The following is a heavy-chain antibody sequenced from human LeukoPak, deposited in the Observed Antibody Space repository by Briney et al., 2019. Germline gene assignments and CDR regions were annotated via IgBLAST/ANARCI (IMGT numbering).Heavy chain of an antibody. CDR3: ARLRLELPAFDY. V-gene: IGHV3-23*01. CDR2: ISGSGGST. Sequence: GGSLRLSCAGSGFTFNTYAMSWVRQAPGKGLEWVSAISGSGGSTYYADSVRGRFTISRDISKNTLYLQINSLRAEDTAVYYCARLRLELPAFDYWGQGTLVTVSS. D-gene: IGHD1-7*01. J-gene: IGHJ4*02. CDR1: GFTFNTYA.